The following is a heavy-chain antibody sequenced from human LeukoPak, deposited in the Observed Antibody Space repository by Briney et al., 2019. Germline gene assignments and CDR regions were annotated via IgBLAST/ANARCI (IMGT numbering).Heavy chain of an antibody. CDR2: ISYDGNNK. D-gene: IGHD3-16*01. Sequence: GGSPRLSCAVSGFTFSGFGMHWVRQAPGKGLEWVAVISYDGNNKFYGDSVKGRFTISRDNSKDTLYLQMTSLRPEDTAIYYCAKLWGTYDPLDIWGQGTLVTVSS. CDR1: GFTFSGFG. J-gene: IGHJ3*02. V-gene: IGHV3-30*18. CDR3: AKLWGTYDPLDI.